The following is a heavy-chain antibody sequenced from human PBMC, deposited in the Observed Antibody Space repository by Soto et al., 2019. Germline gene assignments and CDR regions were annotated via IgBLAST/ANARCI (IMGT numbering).Heavy chain of an antibody. CDR3: ARDVMGGAAAGTAPDYYYYYGMDV. Sequence: GASVKVSCKASGYTFTSYGISWVRQAPGQGLEWMGWISAYNGNTNYAQKLQGRVTMTTDTSTSTAYMELRSLRSGDTAVYYCARDVMGGAAAGTAPDYYYYYGMDVWGQGTTVTVS. CDR1: GYTFTSYG. V-gene: IGHV1-18*04. CDR2: ISAYNGNT. D-gene: IGHD6-13*01. J-gene: IGHJ6*02.